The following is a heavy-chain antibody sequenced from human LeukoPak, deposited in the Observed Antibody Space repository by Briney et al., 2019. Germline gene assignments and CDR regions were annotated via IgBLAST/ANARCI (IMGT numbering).Heavy chain of an antibody. CDR1: GYSISSGCY. Sequence: PSETLSLTCAVSGYSISSGCYWGWIRQPPGKGLEWIGSIYHSGSTYYNPSLKSRVTISVDTSKNQFSLELSSVTAADTAVYYCARLGYCSGGSCPGYWGQGTLVTVSS. CDR2: IYHSGST. D-gene: IGHD2-15*01. CDR3: ARLGYCSGGSCPGY. J-gene: IGHJ4*02. V-gene: IGHV4-38-2*01.